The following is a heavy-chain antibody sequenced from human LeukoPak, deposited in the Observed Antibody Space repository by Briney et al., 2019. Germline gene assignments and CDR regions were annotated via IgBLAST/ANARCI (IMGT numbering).Heavy chain of an antibody. CDR2: IYSSGST. J-gene: IGHJ4*02. Sequence: SETLSLTCTVSGGSINSATYYWGWIRQPPGKGLEWIGTIYSSGSTSYTPSLESRVTMSVDTSKNQFFLKLTFVTAADTAVYYCARALAYCAGNCVTDYFDYWGQGALVTVSS. V-gene: IGHV4-39*01. CDR3: ARALAYCAGNCVTDYFDY. D-gene: IGHD2-21*01. CDR1: GGSINSATYY.